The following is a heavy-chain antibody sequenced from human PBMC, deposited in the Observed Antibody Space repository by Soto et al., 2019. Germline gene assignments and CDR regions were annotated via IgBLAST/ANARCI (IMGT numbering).Heavy chain of an antibody. J-gene: IGHJ4*02. CDR1: GGSINSGGYC. V-gene: IGHV4-31*03. CDR2: ISYGGST. Sequence: QVQLQESGPGLVKPSQTLSLTCTVSGGSINSGGYCWSWIRQHPGKGLDWIGCISYGGSTSYNPSLKSRVTIAVDTSKNPFSLNLTSGTAADTAVYDCSRGILIWGQGALITVSS. CDR3: SRGILI. D-gene: IGHD5-18*01.